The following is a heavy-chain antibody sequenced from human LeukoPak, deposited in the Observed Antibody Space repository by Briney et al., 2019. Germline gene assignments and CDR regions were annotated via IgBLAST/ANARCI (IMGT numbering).Heavy chain of an antibody. D-gene: IGHD5-24*01. CDR3: ARQRRDGYKGDFDY. CDR2: IYPGDSDT. V-gene: IGHV5-51*01. Sequence: GESLKISCKGSGYGFSSYWIGWVRQMPGKGLEWMGIIYPGDSDTRYSPSFQGQVTISADKSISTAYLQWSSLEASDTAMYYCARQRRDGYKGDFDYWGQGTLVTVSS. CDR1: GYGFSSYW. J-gene: IGHJ4*02.